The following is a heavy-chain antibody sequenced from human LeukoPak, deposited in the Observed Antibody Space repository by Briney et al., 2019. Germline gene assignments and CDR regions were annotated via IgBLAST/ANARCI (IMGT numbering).Heavy chain of an antibody. CDR3: ARVMSGIVVVPAATMNWFDP. Sequence: ASVKVSCKASGGTFSSYAISWVRQAPGQGLEWMGGIIPTFGTANYAQKFQGRVTITADESTSTAYMELSSLRSEDTAVYYCARVMSGIVVVPAATMNWFDPWGQGTLVTVSS. V-gene: IGHV1-69*01. J-gene: IGHJ5*02. CDR2: IIPTFGTA. CDR1: GGTFSSYA. D-gene: IGHD2-2*01.